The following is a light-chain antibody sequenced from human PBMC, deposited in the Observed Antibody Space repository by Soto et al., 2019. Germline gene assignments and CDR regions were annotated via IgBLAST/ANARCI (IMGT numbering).Light chain of an antibody. V-gene: IGKV2-28*01. CDR1: ARLLHSNGYNY. Sequence: IVMSQSRLSLSVTPGEAASISCTSSARLLHSNGYNYLDWYLQKPGQSPQLLIYLGSNRASGVPERFSGSGSGTDFTLKITGVEAEDVGVYYCMQAIQIPITFGQGTRLEIK. CDR2: LGS. J-gene: IGKJ5*01. CDR3: MQAIQIPIT.